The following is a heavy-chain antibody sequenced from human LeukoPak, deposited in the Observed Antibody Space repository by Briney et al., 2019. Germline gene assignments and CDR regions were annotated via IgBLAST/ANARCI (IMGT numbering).Heavy chain of an antibody. D-gene: IGHD2-2*01. Sequence: ASVKVSCKASGYTFTGYYMHWVRQAPGQGLEWMGWINPNSGGTNYAQKFQGRVTMTRDTSISTAYMELSRLRSDDTAVYYCARRSLVPAAMRPRYYMDVWGKGTTVTISS. CDR1: GYTFTGYY. V-gene: IGHV1-2*02. CDR3: ARRSLVPAAMRPRYYMDV. J-gene: IGHJ6*03. CDR2: INPNSGGT.